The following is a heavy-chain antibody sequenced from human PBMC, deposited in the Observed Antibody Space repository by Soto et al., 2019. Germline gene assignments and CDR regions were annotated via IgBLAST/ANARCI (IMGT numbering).Heavy chain of an antibody. CDR2: IIPILGIA. Sequence: SVKVACKASGDTFISYTISWVRQAPGQGLEWMGRIIPILGIANYAQKFQGRVTITADKSTSTAYMELSSLRSEDTAVYYCARGLGYCSGGSCYSSLDIWGQGTMVTVSS. J-gene: IGHJ3*02. CDR1: GDTFISYT. V-gene: IGHV1-69*02. D-gene: IGHD2-15*01. CDR3: ARGLGYCSGGSCYSSLDI.